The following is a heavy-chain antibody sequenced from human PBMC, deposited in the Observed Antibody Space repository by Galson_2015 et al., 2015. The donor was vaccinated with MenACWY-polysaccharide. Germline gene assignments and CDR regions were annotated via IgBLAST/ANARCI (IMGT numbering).Heavy chain of an antibody. CDR1: GFTVRNSY. D-gene: IGHD5-24*01. J-gene: IGHJ4*02. V-gene: IGHV3-66*02. CDR2: IYSDDRT. CDR3: AREASTMATIYYFDY. Sequence: SLRLFCAASGFTVRNSYMTWVRQAPGKGLEWVSIIYSDDRTFYADSVKGRFTISRDNSKNTLHLQMNSLRPEDTAVYYCAREASTMATIYYFDYWGQGTLVTVSS.